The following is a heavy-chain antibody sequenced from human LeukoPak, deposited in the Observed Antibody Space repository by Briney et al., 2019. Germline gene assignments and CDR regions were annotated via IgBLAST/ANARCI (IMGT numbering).Heavy chain of an antibody. V-gene: IGHV3-15*01. D-gene: IGHD3-22*01. J-gene: IGHJ5*02. CDR2: IRPKTNGGTA. Sequence: GGSLRLSCAASGFTFNNAWMTWVRQAPGKGLEWVGRIRPKTNGGTAEYAAPVKGRFTISRDDSENTVYLQMNSLKTEDTAVYYCTTPARPIYYYDTSGYYAWGQGTLVTVSS. CDR3: TTPARPIYYYDTSGYYA. CDR1: GFTFNNAW.